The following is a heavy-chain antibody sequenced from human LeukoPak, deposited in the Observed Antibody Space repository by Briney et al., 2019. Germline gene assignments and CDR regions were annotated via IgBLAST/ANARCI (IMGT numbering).Heavy chain of an antibody. D-gene: IGHD1-26*01. CDR3: ARDPIVGATNDY. Sequence: PSETLSLTCAVYGGSFSGYYWSWIRQPPGKGLEWIGEINHSGSTNYNPSLKSRVTVSVDTSKNQFSLKLSSVTAADTAVYYCARDPIVGATNDYWGQGTLVTVSS. J-gene: IGHJ4*02. CDR1: GGSFSGYY. V-gene: IGHV4-34*01. CDR2: INHSGST.